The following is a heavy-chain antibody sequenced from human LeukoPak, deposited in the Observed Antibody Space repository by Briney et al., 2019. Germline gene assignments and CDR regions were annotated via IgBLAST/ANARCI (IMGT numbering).Heavy chain of an antibody. J-gene: IGHJ4*02. CDR3: ARHSHSGSYAY. CDR2: IDYSGST. D-gene: IGHD1-26*01. Sequence: PSETLSLTCTVSGGSIGSSGGSISSSSTYYWAWIRQPPGKGLEWIGSIDYSGSTYYNPSLKSRVTISGDTSKNQFSLKLSSVTAADTAVFFCARHSHSGSYAYWGQGTLVTVSS. V-gene: IGHV4-39*01. CDR1: GGSIGSSGGSISSSSTYY.